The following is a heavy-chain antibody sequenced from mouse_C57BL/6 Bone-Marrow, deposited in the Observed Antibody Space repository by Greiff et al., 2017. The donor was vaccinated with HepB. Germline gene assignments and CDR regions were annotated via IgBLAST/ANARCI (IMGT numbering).Heavy chain of an antibody. V-gene: IGHV1-66*01. CDR1: GYSFTSYY. CDR3: ASMGRYYAMDY. J-gene: IGHJ4*01. D-gene: IGHD1-1*02. CDR2: IYPGSGNT. Sequence: VQLQQSGPELVKPGASVKISCKASGYSFTSYYIHWVKQRPGQGLEWIGWIYPGSGNTKYNEKFKGKATLTADTSSSTAYMQLSSLTSEDSAVYYCASMGRYYAMDYWGQGTSVTVSS.